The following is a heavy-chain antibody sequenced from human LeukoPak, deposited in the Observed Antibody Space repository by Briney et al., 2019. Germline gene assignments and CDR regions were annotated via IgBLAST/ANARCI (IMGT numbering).Heavy chain of an antibody. CDR1: GSSITTYTH. D-gene: IGHD3-16*01. CDR3: ARETSQKGVHYMDV. Sequence: SETLSLTCTVSGSSITTYTHWGWIRQSPGKGLEWIASIHHTGNTYYNPSLESRVTISIDTSKNQFSLEVRSVTAADTAVYYCARETSQKGVHYMDVWGKGTTVTISS. J-gene: IGHJ6*03. V-gene: IGHV4-38-2*02. CDR2: IHHTGNT.